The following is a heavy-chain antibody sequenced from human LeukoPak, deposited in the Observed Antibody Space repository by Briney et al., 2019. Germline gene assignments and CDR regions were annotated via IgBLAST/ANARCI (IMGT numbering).Heavy chain of an antibody. CDR1: GFTFSDYY. CDR2: ISSSGSTI. D-gene: IGHD3-10*01. J-gene: IGHJ4*02. CDR3: ARVRRRYMVRGALDY. V-gene: IGHV3-11*01. Sequence: GGSLRLSCAASGFTFSDYYMSWIRQAPGKGLEWGSYISSSGSTIYYADSVKGRFTISRDNAKNSLYLQMNSLRAEDTAVYYCARVRRRYMVRGALDYWGQGTLVTVSS.